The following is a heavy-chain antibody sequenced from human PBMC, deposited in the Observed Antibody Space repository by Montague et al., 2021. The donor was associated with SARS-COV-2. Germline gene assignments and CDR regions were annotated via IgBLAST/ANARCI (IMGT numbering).Heavy chain of an antibody. CDR3: ARASGYWAQQLVPPRLYDYCYGMDV. Sequence: SETLSLTCTVSGGSISSYYWSWIRQPPGKGLEWIGYIYYSGSTNYNPSLKSRVTISVDTSKNQFSLKLSSVTAADTAVYYCARASGYWAQQLVPPRLYDYCYGMDVWGQGTTVTVSS. D-gene: IGHD6-13*01. CDR1: GGSISSYY. CDR2: IYYSGST. V-gene: IGHV4-59*01. J-gene: IGHJ6*02.